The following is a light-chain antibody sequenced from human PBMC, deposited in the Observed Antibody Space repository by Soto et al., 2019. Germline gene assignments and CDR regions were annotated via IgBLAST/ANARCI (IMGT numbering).Light chain of an antibody. Sequence: QYVLTQPASVSGSPGQSSTISCTGTSSDVGSYNLVSWYQQHPGKAPKLMIYEGSKRPSGVSNRFSGSKSGNTASLTISGLQAEDEADYYCCSYAGSLVVFGGGTKVTVL. CDR1: SSDVGSYNL. CDR2: EGS. J-gene: IGLJ2*01. V-gene: IGLV2-23*01. CDR3: CSYAGSLVV.